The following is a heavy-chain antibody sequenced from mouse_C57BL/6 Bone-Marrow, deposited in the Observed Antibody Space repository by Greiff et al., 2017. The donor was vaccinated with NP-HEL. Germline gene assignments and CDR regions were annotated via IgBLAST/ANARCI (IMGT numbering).Heavy chain of an antibody. CDR1: GFTFSSYA. CDR3: ARVLFFYYSNYVSWYFDV. V-gene: IGHV5-4*03. D-gene: IGHD2-5*01. J-gene: IGHJ1*03. Sequence: EVKLQESGGGLVKPGGSLKLSCAASGFTFSSYAMSWVRQTPEKRLEWVATISDGGSYTYYPDNVKGRFTISRDNAKNNLYLQMSHLKSEDTAMYYCARVLFFYYSNYVSWYFDVWGTGTTVTVSS. CDR2: ISDGGSYT.